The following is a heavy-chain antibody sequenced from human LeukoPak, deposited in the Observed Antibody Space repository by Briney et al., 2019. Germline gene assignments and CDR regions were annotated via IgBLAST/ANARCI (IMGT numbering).Heavy chain of an antibody. CDR3: ASVRDSSGYYYRGAFDI. CDR2: IYYSGST. V-gene: IGHV4-31*03. J-gene: IGHJ3*02. Sequence: SQTLSLTCSVSGGSISSGSYYWSWIRQHPGKGLEWIGYIYYSGSTYYNPSLKSRVTISVDTSKNQFSLKLSSVTAADTAVYYCASVRDSSGYYYRGAFDIWGQGTMVTVSS. CDR1: GGSISSGSYY. D-gene: IGHD3-22*01.